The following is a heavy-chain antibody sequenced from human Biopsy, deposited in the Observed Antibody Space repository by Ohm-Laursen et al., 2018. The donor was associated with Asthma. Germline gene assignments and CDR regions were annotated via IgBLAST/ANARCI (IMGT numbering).Heavy chain of an antibody. CDR1: GSILTDLS. V-gene: IGHV1-24*01. Sequence: ASVKVSCKISGSILTDLSMHWVRQAPGQGLEWLGGHDHEEGGTVNARRFQCRVTMTEDTSTDTAYMELSSLSFDDTAVYYCASDFPKDYVRYNFQFWGQGTLVTVSS. CDR2: HDHEEGGT. CDR3: ASDFPKDYVRYNFQF. D-gene: IGHD4-17*01. J-gene: IGHJ4*02.